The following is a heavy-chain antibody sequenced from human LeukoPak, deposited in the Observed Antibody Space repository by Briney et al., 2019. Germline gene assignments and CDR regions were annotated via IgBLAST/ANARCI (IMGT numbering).Heavy chain of an antibody. D-gene: IGHD3-22*01. V-gene: IGHV4-34*01. CDR2: INHSGST. CDR1: GGSFSGYY. J-gene: IGHJ6*02. CDR3: ARGRHYYDSSGYYHYYGMDV. Sequence: PSETLSLTCAVYGGSFSGYYWSWLRQPPGKGLEWIGEINHSGSTNYNPSLKSRVTISVDTSKNQFSLKLSSVTAADTAVYYCARGRHYYDSSGYYHYYGMDVWGQGTTVTVPS.